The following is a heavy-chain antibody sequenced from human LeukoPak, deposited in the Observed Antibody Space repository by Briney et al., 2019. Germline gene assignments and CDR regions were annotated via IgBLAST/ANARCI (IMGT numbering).Heavy chain of an antibody. CDR2: ISSNGVDT. D-gene: IGHD3-10*02. V-gene: IGHV3-64*01. Sequence: GGSLRLSCAASGFTFSDYAMHWVRQAPGKRLEYVSAISSNGVDTYYSNSVKGRFTISRDNAKNSLYLQMNSLRAEDTAVYYCAELGITMIGGVWGKGTTVTISS. CDR3: AELGITMIGGV. CDR1: GFTFSDYA. J-gene: IGHJ6*04.